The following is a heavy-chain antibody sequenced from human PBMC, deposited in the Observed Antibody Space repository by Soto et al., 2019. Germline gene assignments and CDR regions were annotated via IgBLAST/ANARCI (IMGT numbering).Heavy chain of an antibody. J-gene: IGHJ4*02. D-gene: IGHD1-26*01. Sequence: GGSLRLSCAASGFTFSSYAMSWVRQAPGKGLEWVSAISGGGGTTYYADSVKGSFTISRDNSKNTLYLQMNSLRAEDTAEYYCARIAGASMYYFDYWGQGTLVTVSS. CDR3: ARIAGASMYYFDY. CDR2: ISGGGGTT. V-gene: IGHV3-23*01. CDR1: GFTFSSYA.